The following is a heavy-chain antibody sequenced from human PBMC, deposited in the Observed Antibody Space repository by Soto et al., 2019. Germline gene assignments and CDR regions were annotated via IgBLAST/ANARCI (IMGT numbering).Heavy chain of an antibody. CDR2: ISYDGSNK. D-gene: IGHD3-3*01. CDR1: GFTFSSYA. Sequence: GGSLRLSCAASGFTFSSYAMHWVRQAPGKGLEWVAVISYDGSNKYYADSVKGRFTISRDNSKNTLYLQMNSLRAEDTAVYYCARENQAWFLEWLFLCWGQGTLVTVSS. V-gene: IGHV3-30-3*01. J-gene: IGHJ4*02. CDR3: ARENQAWFLEWLFLC.